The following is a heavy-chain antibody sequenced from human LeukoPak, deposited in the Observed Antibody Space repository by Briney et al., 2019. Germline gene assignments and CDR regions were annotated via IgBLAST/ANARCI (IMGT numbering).Heavy chain of an antibody. CDR1: GFTFSNYD. CDR2: IDTAGAT. Sequence: GRSLRPSCAPSGFTFSNYDIQCARQSTGNGLELDSAIDTAGATYYPGSVKGRFTISRENAKNSLYLQMNSLRAGDTAVYYCARETSGSGIKPLDFWGQGTLVTVSS. D-gene: IGHD3-10*01. CDR3: ARETSGSGIKPLDF. V-gene: IGHV3-13*04. J-gene: IGHJ4*02.